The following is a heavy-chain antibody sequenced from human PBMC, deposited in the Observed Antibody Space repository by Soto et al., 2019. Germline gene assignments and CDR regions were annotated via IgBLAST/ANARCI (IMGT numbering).Heavy chain of an antibody. J-gene: IGHJ3*02. CDR2: ISSSSSTI. D-gene: IGHD3-10*01. Sequence: EVQLVESGGGLVQPGGSLRLSCAASGFTFSSYSMNWVRQAPGKGLEWVSYISSSSSTIYYADSVKGRFTISRDNAKNSLYLQMNSLRAEDTAVYYCVRARVRGVENAFDIWGQGTMVTVSS. V-gene: IGHV3-48*01. CDR3: VRARVRGVENAFDI. CDR1: GFTFSSYS.